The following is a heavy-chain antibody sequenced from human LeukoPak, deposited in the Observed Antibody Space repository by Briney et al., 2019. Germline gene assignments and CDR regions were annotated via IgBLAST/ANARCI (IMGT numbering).Heavy chain of an antibody. V-gene: IGHV1-69*13. CDR3: ARGYYDILTGYYRALDY. CDR1: GGTFSSYA. D-gene: IGHD3-9*01. J-gene: IGHJ4*02. CDR2: ILPIFGTA. Sequence: ASVKVSCKASGGTFSSYAISWVRQAPGQGLEWMGGILPIFGTANYAQKFQGRVTITADESTSTAYMEMSSLRSEDTAVYYCARGYYDILTGYYRALDYWGQGTLVTVSS.